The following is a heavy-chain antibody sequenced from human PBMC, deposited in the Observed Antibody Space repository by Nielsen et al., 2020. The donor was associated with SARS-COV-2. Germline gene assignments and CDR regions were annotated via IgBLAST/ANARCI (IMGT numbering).Heavy chain of an antibody. CDR3: ARDSSGTYRRFDY. Sequence: ASVKVSCKASGYTFTNNYMHWVRHAPGQGVEWMGLIKPTNGGTTYAQKFLGTVTMTRDTSTSTVYMELSSLRSDDTAVYYCARDSSGTYRRFDYWGQGTLVTVSS. CDR2: IKPTNGGT. V-gene: IGHV1-46*01. J-gene: IGHJ4*02. D-gene: IGHD3-22*01. CDR1: GYTFTNNY.